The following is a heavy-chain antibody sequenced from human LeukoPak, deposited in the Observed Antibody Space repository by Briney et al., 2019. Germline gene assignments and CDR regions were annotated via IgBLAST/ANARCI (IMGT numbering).Heavy chain of an antibody. D-gene: IGHD6-19*01. CDR1: GYTFTDYY. CDR3: ARDLGEIAMAGMFSTQSHFDR. CDR2: INPKSGGT. Sequence: GASVKLSCKASGYTFTDYYMHWIRQAPGQGLEWMGWINPKSGGTNYAQKFQGRVTMTRDTSINTGYMDLSGLRSDDTAVYVCARDLGEIAMAGMFSTQSHFDRWGQGTLVTVSS. J-gene: IGHJ4*02. V-gene: IGHV1-2*02.